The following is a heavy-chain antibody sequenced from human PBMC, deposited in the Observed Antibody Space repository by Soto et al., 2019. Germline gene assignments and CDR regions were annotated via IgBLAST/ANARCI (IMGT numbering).Heavy chain of an antibody. V-gene: IGHV4-31*03. Sequence: QVQLQESGPGLVKPSQTLSLTCTVSGGSISNGTYYWTWIRQHPGKGLEWIGYVDYSGSTYYNPSLKSRVTISVDTSKNQFSLKLTSVTAADTAVYYCARDLDHSGYDWYYGLDVWGQGTTVTVSS. CDR1: GGSISNGTYY. J-gene: IGHJ6*02. D-gene: IGHD5-12*01. CDR2: VDYSGST. CDR3: ARDLDHSGYDWYYGLDV.